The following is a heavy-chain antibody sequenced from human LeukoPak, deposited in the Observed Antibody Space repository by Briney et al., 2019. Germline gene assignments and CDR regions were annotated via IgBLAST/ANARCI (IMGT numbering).Heavy chain of an antibody. CDR3: ARSSSLVTTMDY. J-gene: IGHJ4*02. CDR2: IYYSGST. Sequence: PSETLSLTCTVSGGSISSYYWSWIRQPPGKGLEWIGYIYYSGSTNYNPSLKSRVTISVDTSKNQFPLKLSSVTAADTAVYYCARSSSLVTTMDYWGQGTLVTVSS. D-gene: IGHD4-17*01. CDR1: GGSISSYY. V-gene: IGHV4-59*08.